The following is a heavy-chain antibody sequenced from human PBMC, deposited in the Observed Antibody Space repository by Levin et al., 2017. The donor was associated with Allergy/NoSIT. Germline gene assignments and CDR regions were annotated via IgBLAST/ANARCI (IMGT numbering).Heavy chain of an antibody. V-gene: IGHV3-33*01. Sequence: LSGGSLRLSCAVSGFTFSSYGMHWVRQAPGKGLEWVAVIWYDGSNKYYADSVKGRFTISRDNSKNTLYLQMNSLRAEDTAVYYCARMIRYCSSTSCLTYYYYGMDVWGQGTTVTVSS. CDR1: GFTFSSYG. D-gene: IGHD2-2*01. CDR2: IWYDGSNK. CDR3: ARMIRYCSSTSCLTYYYYGMDV. J-gene: IGHJ6*02.